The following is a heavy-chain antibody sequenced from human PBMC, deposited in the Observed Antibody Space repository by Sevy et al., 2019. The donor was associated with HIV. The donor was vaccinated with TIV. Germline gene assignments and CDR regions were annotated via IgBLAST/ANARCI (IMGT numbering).Heavy chain of an antibody. V-gene: IGHV3-21*06. Sequence: GGSLRLSCAASGFTFSSYNMNWVRQAPGKGLEWVSSVSGSSNYIYYAESVKGRFIISRDNAKNTLYLQMNSLRADDTAVYYCARGPPDGSYDYFDYWGQGTLVTVSS. CDR2: VSGSSNYI. J-gene: IGHJ4*02. CDR3: ARGPPDGSYDYFDY. D-gene: IGHD1-26*01. CDR1: GFTFSSYN.